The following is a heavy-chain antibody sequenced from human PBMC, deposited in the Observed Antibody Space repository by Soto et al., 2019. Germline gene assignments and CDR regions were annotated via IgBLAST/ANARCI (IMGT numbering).Heavy chain of an antibody. J-gene: IGHJ3*02. D-gene: IGHD2-15*01. V-gene: IGHV3-66*01. Sequence: EVQLVESGGGLVQPGGSLRLACVASGFTVTEIYMNWVRQAPGKGLEWVSVIYNEFTDYADSVRCRFSISTDSSKNALYLQMNILRAEDSAVYYCVREPRYCSGGSCSSMGDAFDIWGQGTMVTVS. CDR2: IYNEFT. CDR1: GFTVTEIY. CDR3: VREPRYCSGGSCSSMGDAFDI.